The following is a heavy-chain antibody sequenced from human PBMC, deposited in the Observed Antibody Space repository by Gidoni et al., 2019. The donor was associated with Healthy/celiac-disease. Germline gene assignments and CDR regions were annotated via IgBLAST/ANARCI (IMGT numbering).Heavy chain of an antibody. Sequence: EVQLVESGGGLVQPGRSLRLSCAASGFTFDDYAMHWVRQAPGKGLEGVSGISWNSGSIGYADSVKGRFTISRDNAKNSLYLQMNSLRAEDTALYYCAKDPTSAMVASFDYWGQGTLVTVSS. CDR2: ISWNSGSI. CDR1: GFTFDDYA. CDR3: AKDPTSAMVASFDY. D-gene: IGHD2-15*01. J-gene: IGHJ4*02. V-gene: IGHV3-9*01.